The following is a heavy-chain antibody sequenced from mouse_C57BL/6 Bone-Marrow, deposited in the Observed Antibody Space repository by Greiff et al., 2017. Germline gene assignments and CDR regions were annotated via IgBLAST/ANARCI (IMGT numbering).Heavy chain of an antibody. J-gene: IGHJ1*03. V-gene: IGHV14-2*01. CDR3: ASYYYGSSYDWYFDV. Sequence: VQLKQSGAELVKPGASVKLSCTASGFNIKDYYMHWVKQRTEQGLEWIGRIDPEDGETKYAPQFQGKATITADTSSNTAYLQLCNLTYEDTAVYYCASYYYGSSYDWYFDVWGTGTTVTVSS. CDR1: GFNIKDYY. D-gene: IGHD1-1*01. CDR2: IDPEDGET.